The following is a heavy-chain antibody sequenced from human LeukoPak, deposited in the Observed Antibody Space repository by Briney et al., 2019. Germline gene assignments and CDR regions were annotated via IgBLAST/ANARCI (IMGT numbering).Heavy chain of an antibody. CDR2: IWYDGSNK. V-gene: IGHV3-33*01. CDR3: ARAYSSGWFLS. J-gene: IGHJ5*02. CDR1: GFTFSSYG. Sequence: GSLRLSCAASGFTFSSYGMHWVRQAPGKGLEGVAVIWYDGSNKYYADSVKGRFTISRDNSKNTLYLQMNSLRAEDTAVYYCARAYSSGWFLSWGQGTLVTVSS. D-gene: IGHD6-19*01.